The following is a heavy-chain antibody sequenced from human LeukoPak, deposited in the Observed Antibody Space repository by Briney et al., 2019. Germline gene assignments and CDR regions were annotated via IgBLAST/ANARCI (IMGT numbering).Heavy chain of an antibody. J-gene: IGHJ4*02. V-gene: IGHV3-48*03. CDR3: ARDGEYYYDSSGYL. CDR1: GFTFSSYE. Sequence: GGSLRLSCAASGFTFSSYEMNWVRQAPGKGLEWVSYISSSGSTIYYADSVKGRFTISRDNAKNSLYLQMNSLRAEGTAVYYCARDGEYYYDSSGYLWGQGTLVTVSS. CDR2: ISSSGSTI. D-gene: IGHD3-22*01.